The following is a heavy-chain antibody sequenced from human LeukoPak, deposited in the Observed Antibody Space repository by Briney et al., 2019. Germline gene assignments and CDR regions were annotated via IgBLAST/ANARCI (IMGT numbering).Heavy chain of an antibody. CDR1: KFTFSSYW. CDR3: AKDGGGPLD. CDR2: IKEDGSEK. V-gene: IGHV3-7*01. J-gene: IGHJ4*02. Sequence: GGSLRLSCAASKFTFSSYWMSWVRQAPGKGLEWVANIKEDGSEKNYVDSVKGRFTISRDNAENSLYLQMNSLRAEDTAVYYCAKDGGGPLDWGQGTLVTVSS. D-gene: IGHD3-10*01.